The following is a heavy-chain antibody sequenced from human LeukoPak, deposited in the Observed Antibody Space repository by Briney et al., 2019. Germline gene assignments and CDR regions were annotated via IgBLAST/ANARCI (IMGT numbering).Heavy chain of an antibody. CDR2: IYHSGST. D-gene: IGHD5-12*01. V-gene: IGHV4-39*01. CDR3: ARGMVATWDFDY. CDR1: GGSISSSNYY. Sequence: SSETLSLTCTVSGGSISSSNYYWGWIRQPPGKGLEWIGSIYHSGSTYYNSSLKSRVTISVDTSKNQFSLKLSSVTAADTAVYYCARGMVATWDFDYWGQGTLVTVSS. J-gene: IGHJ4*02.